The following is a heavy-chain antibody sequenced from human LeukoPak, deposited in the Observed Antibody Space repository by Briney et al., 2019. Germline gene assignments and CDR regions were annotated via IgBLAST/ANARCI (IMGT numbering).Heavy chain of an antibody. CDR2: ISSSGSTI. V-gene: IGHV3-11*01. Sequence: PGGSLRLSCAASGFTFSDYYMSWVRQAPGKGLEWVSYISSSGSTIYYADSVEGRFTISRDNAKNSLYLQMNSLRAEDTAVYYCARHQTSSSWYVKDSYYFDYWGQGTLVTVSS. CDR1: GFTFSDYY. CDR3: ARHQTSSSWYVKDSYYFDY. J-gene: IGHJ4*02. D-gene: IGHD6-13*01.